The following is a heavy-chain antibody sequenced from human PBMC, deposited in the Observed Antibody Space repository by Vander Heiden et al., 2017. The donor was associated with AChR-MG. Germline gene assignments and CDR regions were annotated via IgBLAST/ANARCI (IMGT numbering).Heavy chain of an antibody. V-gene: IGHV3-11*01. Sequence: QVQLVESGGGLVKPGGSLTLSCAASGFTFSDHYMSWIRQAPGKGLDWVSYISSSGSTIYYADSVKGRFTISRDNAKNSLYLQMNSLRAEETAVYYCARDSGVGALQYDAFDIWGQGTMVTVSS. CDR1: GFTFSDHY. CDR3: ARDSGVGALQYDAFDI. CDR2: ISSSGSTI. D-gene: IGHD7-27*01. J-gene: IGHJ3*02.